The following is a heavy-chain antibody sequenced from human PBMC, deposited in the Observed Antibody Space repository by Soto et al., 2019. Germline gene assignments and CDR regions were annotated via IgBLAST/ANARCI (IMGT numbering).Heavy chain of an antibody. Sequence: EVQLVESGGGLAKPGGSLRLSCAASGFTFSSYSMNWVRQAPGKGLEWVSSISSSSRYIYYADSVKGRFTISRDNAKNSLYLQMNSLRAEDTAVYYCARLTSYDSSGDYCYWGQGTLVTVSS. J-gene: IGHJ4*02. D-gene: IGHD3-22*01. CDR2: ISSSSRYI. CDR1: GFTFSSYS. V-gene: IGHV3-21*01. CDR3: ARLTSYDSSGDYCY.